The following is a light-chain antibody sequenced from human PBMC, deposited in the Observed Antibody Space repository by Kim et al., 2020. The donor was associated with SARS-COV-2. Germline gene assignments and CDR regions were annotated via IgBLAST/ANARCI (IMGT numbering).Light chain of an antibody. Sequence: DIVMTQSPDSLAVSLGERATINCKSSQSVLYSSNNKNYLAWYQQKPGQPPKLLIYWASTRESGVPDRFSGSGSGTDFTLTISSLQAEDVALYYCQQYYVTPPTFGQGTKVDIK. CDR1: QSVLYSSNNKNY. V-gene: IGKV4-1*01. J-gene: IGKJ1*01. CDR2: WAS. CDR3: QQYYVTPPT.